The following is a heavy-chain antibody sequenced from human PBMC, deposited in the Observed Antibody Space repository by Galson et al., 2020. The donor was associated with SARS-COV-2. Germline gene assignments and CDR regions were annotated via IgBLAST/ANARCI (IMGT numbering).Heavy chain of an antibody. CDR3: ARESSSRDGDYYYYKDV. V-gene: IGHV1-2*02. D-gene: IGHD2-2*01. Sequence: ASVKVSCKASGYTFTGYSMHWVRQSPGQGLEWMGWINPNSTGTNYAQKFQGRVTMTRDTSLTKANMELSRLRSDDTAAYYCARESSSRDGDYYYYKDVGGKGTTDTVSS. J-gene: IGHJ6*03. CDR1: GYTFTGYS. CDR2: INPNSTGT.